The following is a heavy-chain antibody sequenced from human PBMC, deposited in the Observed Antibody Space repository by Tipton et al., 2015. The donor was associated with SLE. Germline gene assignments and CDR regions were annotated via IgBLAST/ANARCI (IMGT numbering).Heavy chain of an antibody. D-gene: IGHD2-15*01. J-gene: IGHJ4*02. CDR1: GYTFTSYY. CDR2: INPSGGST. Sequence: QLVQSGAEVKKPGASVKVSCKASGYTFTSYYMHWVRQAPGQGLEWMGIINPSGGSTSYAQKFQGRVTMTRDTSTSTVYMELSSLRSEDTAVYYCAGVHCSGGSCDDLDYWGQGTLVTVSS. CDR3: AGVHCSGGSCDDLDY. V-gene: IGHV1-46*01.